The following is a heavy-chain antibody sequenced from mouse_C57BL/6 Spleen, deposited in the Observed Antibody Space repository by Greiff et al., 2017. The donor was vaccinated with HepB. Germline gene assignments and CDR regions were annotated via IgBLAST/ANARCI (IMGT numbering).Heavy chain of an antibody. D-gene: IGHD1-1*01. Sequence: VQRVESGAELVRPGASVTLSCKASGYTFTDYEMHWVKQTPVHGLEWIGAIDPETGGTAYNQKFKGKAILTADKSSSTAYMELRSLTSEDSAVYYCTRRNYGSRPWFAYWGQGTLVTVSA. V-gene: IGHV1-15*01. CDR3: TRRNYGSRPWFAY. CDR2: IDPETGGT. CDR1: GYTFTDYE. J-gene: IGHJ3*01.